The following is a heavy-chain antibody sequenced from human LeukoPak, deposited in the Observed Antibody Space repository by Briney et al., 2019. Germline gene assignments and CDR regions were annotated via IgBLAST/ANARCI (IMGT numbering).Heavy chain of an antibody. CDR3: AREVADSGFDY. D-gene: IGHD5-12*01. Sequence: SETLSLTCSVSGGSISDYHWSWIRQSAGKGLEWIGRIHISGSTKYKPSLKSRVTLSIDTSKNQFSLKLSSVTAADTAVYYCAREVADSGFDYWGQGTLVTVSS. CDR2: IHISGST. CDR1: GGSISDYH. V-gene: IGHV4-4*07. J-gene: IGHJ4*02.